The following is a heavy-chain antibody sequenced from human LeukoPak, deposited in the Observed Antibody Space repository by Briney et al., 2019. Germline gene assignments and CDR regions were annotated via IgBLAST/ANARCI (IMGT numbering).Heavy chain of an antibody. CDR2: IYYSGST. D-gene: IGHD7-27*01. Sequence: PSQTLSLTCTVSGGSISSGGYYWSWIRQQPGKGLEWIGYIYYSGSTYYNPSLKSRVTISVDTSKNQFSLKLSSVTAADTAVYYCARVLLGQSSNFDYWGQGTLVTVSS. CDR1: GGSISSGGYY. V-gene: IGHV4-31*03. CDR3: ARVLLGQSSNFDY. J-gene: IGHJ4*02.